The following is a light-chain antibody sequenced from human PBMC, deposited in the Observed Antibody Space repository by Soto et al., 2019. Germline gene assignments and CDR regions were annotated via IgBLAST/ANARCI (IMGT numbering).Light chain of an antibody. CDR3: SSYTSSSTLV. J-gene: IGLJ3*02. V-gene: IGLV2-14*01. Sequence: QSALTRPASVSGSPGQSITISCTGTSSDIGGYNYVSWYQQHPGKAPKLMIYEVTNRPSGVSSRFSGSKSGNTASLTISALQAEDEADYYCSSYTSSSTLVFGGGTKLTVL. CDR1: SSDIGGYNY. CDR2: EVT.